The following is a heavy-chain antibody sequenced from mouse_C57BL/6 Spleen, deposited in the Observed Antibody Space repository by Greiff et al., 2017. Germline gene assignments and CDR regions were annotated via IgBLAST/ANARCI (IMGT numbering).Heavy chain of an antibody. D-gene: IGHD2-2*01. CDR1: GYTFTSYW. CDR2: IDPSDSYT. Sequence: QVQLKQPGAELVMPGASVKLSCKASGYTFTSYWMHWVKQRPGQGLEWIGEIDPSDSYTNYNQKFKGKSTLTVDKSSSTAYMQLSSLTSEDSAVYYCYTMVTTDYAMDYWGQGTSVTVSS. V-gene: IGHV1-69*01. J-gene: IGHJ4*01. CDR3: YTMVTTDYAMDY.